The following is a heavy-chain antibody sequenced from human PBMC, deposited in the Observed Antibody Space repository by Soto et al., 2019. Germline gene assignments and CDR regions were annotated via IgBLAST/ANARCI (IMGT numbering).Heavy chain of an antibody. D-gene: IGHD3-3*01. Sequence: XTLSLTCSVDGGPLSGYHGTWLRQPAGKGLEWIGRIHSSGNTKYNPSLQSRVTMSLDTSNNQFSLRLTSVTAADTAVYYCARGQRFSDWFDPWGQGTGVTVSA. CDR1: GGPLSGYH. CDR2: IHSSGNT. V-gene: IGHV4-4*07. J-gene: IGHJ5*02. CDR3: ARGQRFSDWFDP.